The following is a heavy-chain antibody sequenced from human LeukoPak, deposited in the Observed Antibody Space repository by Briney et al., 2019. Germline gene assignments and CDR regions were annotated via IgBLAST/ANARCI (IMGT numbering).Heavy chain of an antibody. CDR3: ARQTYSSGWSPFDY. CDR1: AGSISSYY. V-gene: IGHV4-59*01. Sequence: SETLSLTCTVSAGSISSYYWSWIRQPPGKGLEWIGYIYSSGSTNYNPSLKSRVTISVDTSKNQFSLKLSSVTAADTAVYYCARQTYSSGWSPFDYWGQGTLVTVSS. D-gene: IGHD6-19*01. CDR2: IYSSGST. J-gene: IGHJ4*02.